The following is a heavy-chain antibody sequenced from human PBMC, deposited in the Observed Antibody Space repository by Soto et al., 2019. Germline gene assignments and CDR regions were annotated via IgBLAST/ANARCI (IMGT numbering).Heavy chain of an antibody. D-gene: IGHD5-12*01. V-gene: IGHV1-18*01. CDR1: GYTFTSYG. CDR3: ASSVAKYYYYGMDV. Sequence: ASVKVSCKASGYTFTSYGISWVRQAPGQRLEWMGWINAGNGNIKYSQKFQGRVTITADESTSTAYMELSSLRSEDTAVYYCASSVAKYYYYGMDVWGQGTTVTVSS. CDR2: INAGNGNI. J-gene: IGHJ6*02.